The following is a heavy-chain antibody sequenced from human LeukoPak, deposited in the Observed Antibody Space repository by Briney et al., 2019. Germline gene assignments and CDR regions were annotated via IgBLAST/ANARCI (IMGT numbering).Heavy chain of an antibody. Sequence: PSETLSLTCNVSGGSIGSYYWSWIRQPAGKGLEWIGRIYTSGSTNYNPSLKSRVTMSVDTSKNHFSLKLSSVTAADTAVYYCARDKYTSGSSHYYYYMDVWGRGTTVTISS. CDR3: ARDKYTSGSSHYYYYMDV. J-gene: IGHJ6*03. V-gene: IGHV4-4*07. D-gene: IGHD3-10*01. CDR2: IYTSGST. CDR1: GGSIGSYY.